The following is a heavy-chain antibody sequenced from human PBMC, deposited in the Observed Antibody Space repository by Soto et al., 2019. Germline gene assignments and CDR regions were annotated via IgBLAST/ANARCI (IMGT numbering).Heavy chain of an antibody. CDR2: INPNSGGT. J-gene: IGHJ4*02. Sequence: GASVKVSCKASGYTFTGYYMHWVRQAPGQGLEWMGWINPNSGGTNYAQKFQGWVTMTRDTSISTAYMELSRLRSDDTAVYYCARGGPVTQLGYYSGGSCYPFDYWGQGTLVTVSS. V-gene: IGHV1-2*04. CDR3: ARGGPVTQLGYYSGGSCYPFDY. D-gene: IGHD2-15*01. CDR1: GYTFTGYY.